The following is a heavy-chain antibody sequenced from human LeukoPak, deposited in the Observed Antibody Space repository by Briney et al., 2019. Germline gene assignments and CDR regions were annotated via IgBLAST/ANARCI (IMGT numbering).Heavy chain of an antibody. V-gene: IGHV4-59*08. D-gene: IGHD3-10*01. J-gene: IGHJ4*02. CDR3: ARGEGYFDY. CDR1: GGSMSSNY. CDR2: IYNSGTIYYSGST. Sequence: PSETLSLTCTVSGGSMSSNYWSWIRQPPGKGLEWIGYIYNSGTIYYSGSTNYNPSLLSRVTISVDTSKNQFSLKLRSVTAADTAVYYCARGEGYFDYWGQGTLVTVSS.